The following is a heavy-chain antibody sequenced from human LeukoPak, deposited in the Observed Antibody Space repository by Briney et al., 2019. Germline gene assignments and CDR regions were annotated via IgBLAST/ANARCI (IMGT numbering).Heavy chain of an antibody. CDR3: AELGITMIGGV. J-gene: IGHJ6*04. CDR1: GFTFSSYE. V-gene: IGHV3-48*03. CDR2: ISSSGSTI. D-gene: IGHD3-10*02. Sequence: SGGSLRLSCAASGFTFSSYEIKWVRQAPGKGLEWVSYISSSGSTIYYADSVRGRFTISRDNAKNSLYLQMNSLRAEDTAVYYCAELGITMIGGVWGKGTTVTISS.